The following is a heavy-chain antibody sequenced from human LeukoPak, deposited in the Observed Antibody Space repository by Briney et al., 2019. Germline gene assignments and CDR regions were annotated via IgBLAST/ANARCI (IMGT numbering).Heavy chain of an antibody. Sequence: SETLSLTCAVYGGSFSGYYWSWIRQPPGKGLEWIGEINHSGSTNYNPSLKSRVTISVDTSKNQFSLKLSSVTAADTAVYYCARDSSDAFDIWGQGIMVTVSS. CDR3: ARDSSDAFDI. V-gene: IGHV4-34*01. CDR1: GGSFSGYY. CDR2: INHSGST. J-gene: IGHJ3*02. D-gene: IGHD3-22*01.